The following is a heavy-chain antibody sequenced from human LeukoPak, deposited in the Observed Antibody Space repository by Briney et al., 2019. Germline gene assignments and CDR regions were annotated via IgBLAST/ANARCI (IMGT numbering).Heavy chain of an antibody. CDR1: GGSISSYY. J-gene: IGHJ5*02. D-gene: IGHD6-19*01. Sequence: SETLSLTCTVSGGSISSYYWSWIRQPAGKGLEWIGRIYTSGSTNYNPSLKSRVTMSVDTSKNQFSLKLSSVTAADTAVYYCARLDDSSGWYWFDPWGQGTLVTVSS. CDR2: IYTSGST. V-gene: IGHV4-4*07. CDR3: ARLDDSSGWYWFDP.